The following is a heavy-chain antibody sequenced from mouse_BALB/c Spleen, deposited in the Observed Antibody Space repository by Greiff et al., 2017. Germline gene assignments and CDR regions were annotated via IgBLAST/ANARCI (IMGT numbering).Heavy chain of an antibody. Sequence: QVQLQQSGPGLVQPSQSLSITCTVSGFSLTSYGVHWVRQSPGKGLEWLGVIWSGGSTDYNAAFISRLSISKDNSKSQVFFKMNSLQANDTAIYYCARNTMVTSWFAYWGQGTLVTVSA. CDR2: IWSGGST. J-gene: IGHJ3*01. V-gene: IGHV2-2*02. CDR3: ARNTMVTSWFAY. D-gene: IGHD2-1*01. CDR1: GFSLTSYG.